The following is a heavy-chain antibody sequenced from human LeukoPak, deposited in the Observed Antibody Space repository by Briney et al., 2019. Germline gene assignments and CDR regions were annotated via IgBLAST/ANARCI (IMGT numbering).Heavy chain of an antibody. Sequence: PGGSLRLSCVASGFTFTQYWMTWVRQAPGKGLEWVARLHPDGSERNYVGSVEGRFTVFGDNAKSSLLLQMHSLRVEDTAVYYCARGGYSFDYLGQGTLVTVPS. CDR3: ARGGYSFDY. CDR1: GFTFTQYW. CDR2: LHPDGSER. D-gene: IGHD5-12*01. V-gene: IGHV3-7*01. J-gene: IGHJ4*02.